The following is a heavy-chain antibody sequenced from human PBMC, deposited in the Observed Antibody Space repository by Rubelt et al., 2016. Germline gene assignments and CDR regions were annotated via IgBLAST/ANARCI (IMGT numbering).Heavy chain of an antibody. CDR2: ISATGADS. Sequence: GQGLEWVSSISATGADSYYADSERGRLTISRDNSKSTLYLQMNRLRAEDTDLYYCAKAIASLLRRGIDQWGQGTMVAVSS. D-gene: IGHD2-15*01. V-gene: IGHV3-23*01. J-gene: IGHJ4*02. CDR3: AKAIASLLRRGIDQ.